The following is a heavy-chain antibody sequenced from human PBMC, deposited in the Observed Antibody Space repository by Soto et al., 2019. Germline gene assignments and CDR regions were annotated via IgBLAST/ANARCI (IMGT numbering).Heavy chain of an antibody. V-gene: IGHV4-34*01. CDR3: ARDKITGLFDY. J-gene: IGHJ4*02. D-gene: IGHD2-8*02. Sequence: QVQLQQWGAGLLKPSETLSLTCAVYGGSFSGYYWTWIRQPPVTGLEWIGEINHSGSTNYNPSLKSRVTISVDTSKTQFSLKLTSVTAADTAVYYCARDKITGLFDYWGQGTLVTVSS. CDR2: INHSGST. CDR1: GGSFSGYY.